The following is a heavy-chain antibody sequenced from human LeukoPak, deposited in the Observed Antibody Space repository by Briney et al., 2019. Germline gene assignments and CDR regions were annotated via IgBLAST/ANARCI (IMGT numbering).Heavy chain of an antibody. CDR3: ARSRGIVVVPAAIRWFDP. D-gene: IGHD2-2*01. Sequence: GASVKVSCKASGYTFTGYYMHWVRQAPGQGLEWMGWINPNSGGTNYAQKFQGRVTMTRDTSISTAYMELSSLRSEDTAVYYCARSRGIVVVPAAIRWFDPWGQGTLVTVSS. J-gene: IGHJ5*02. CDR1: GYTFTGYY. V-gene: IGHV1-2*02. CDR2: INPNSGGT.